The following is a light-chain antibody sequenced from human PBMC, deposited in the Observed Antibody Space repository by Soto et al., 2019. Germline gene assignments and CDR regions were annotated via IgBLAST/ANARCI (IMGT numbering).Light chain of an antibody. Sequence: QSALTQPPSAPGSPGQSVTISCTGTSSDVGGHNYVSWYQQRPGKAPKLIIYEVTQRPSGVSDRFSGSKSGNTATLTVSGLQAEDEADYHCSSYAGINTLVVGGGTKLTVL. CDR1: SSDVGGHNY. CDR3: SSYAGINTLV. V-gene: IGLV2-8*01. J-gene: IGLJ2*01. CDR2: EVT.